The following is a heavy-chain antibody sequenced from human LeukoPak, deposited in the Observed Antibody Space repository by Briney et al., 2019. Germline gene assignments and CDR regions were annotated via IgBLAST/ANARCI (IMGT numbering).Heavy chain of an antibody. J-gene: IGHJ4*02. V-gene: IGHV3-48*03. D-gene: IGHD6-19*01. Sequence: GGSLRLSCGASGFTFSSYKMHWVRQAPGKGLEWVSYISSSGTTIYYADSVKGRFTISRDSAKNSLDLQMNSLRAEDTAVYYCAREDSSGWYAFDYWGQGTLVTVSS. CDR2: ISSSGTTI. CDR1: GFTFSSYK. CDR3: AREDSSGWYAFDY.